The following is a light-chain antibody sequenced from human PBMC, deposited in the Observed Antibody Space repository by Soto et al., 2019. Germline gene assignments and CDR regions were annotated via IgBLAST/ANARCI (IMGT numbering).Light chain of an antibody. CDR3: QQYGNAPPGT. CDR2: GAS. J-gene: IGKJ5*01. Sequence: EIVMPQSPATLSVSAGERSTLSCRARQSVNSNYLAWYQQKPGQAPRLLIYGASNRATGIPDRFSGSGSGADFTLTISRLEPEDFAVYFCQQYGNAPPGTFCQGTRLEIK. V-gene: IGKV3-20*01. CDR1: QSVNSNY.